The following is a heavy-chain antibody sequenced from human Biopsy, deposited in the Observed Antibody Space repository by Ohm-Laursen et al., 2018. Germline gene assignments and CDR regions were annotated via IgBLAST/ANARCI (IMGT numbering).Heavy chain of an antibody. Sequence: SETLSLTCAVYGGSFNGYFWSWIRQPPGKGLEWIGDITQSGSTNYSPSLKSRVTISVDPAKKQFSLSLRSVTAADTAVYYCARVPLPGIGAAYQGRFLYGMDVRGQGTTVSVSS. CDR2: ITQSGST. V-gene: IGHV4-34*01. CDR1: GGSFNGYF. D-gene: IGHD6-13*01. J-gene: IGHJ6*02. CDR3: ARVPLPGIGAAYQGRFLYGMDV.